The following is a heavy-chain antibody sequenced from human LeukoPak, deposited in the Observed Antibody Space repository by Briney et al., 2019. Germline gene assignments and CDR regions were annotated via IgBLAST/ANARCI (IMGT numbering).Heavy chain of an antibody. D-gene: IGHD2-15*01. CDR3: ARRLGGGSCYSINYYYYMDV. CDR2: INHSGST. V-gene: IGHV4-34*01. Sequence: SETLSLTCAVYDGSFSGYYWSWIRQPPGKGLEWIGEINHSGSTNYNPSLKSRVTISVDTSKNQFSLKLSSVTAADTAVYYCARRLGGGSCYSINYYYYMDVWGKGTTVTVSS. CDR1: DGSFSGYY. J-gene: IGHJ6*03.